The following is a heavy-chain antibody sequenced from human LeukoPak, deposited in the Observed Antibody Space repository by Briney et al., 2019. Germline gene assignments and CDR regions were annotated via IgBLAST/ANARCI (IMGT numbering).Heavy chain of an antibody. V-gene: IGHV3-23*01. Sequence: VGSLRLSCAASGFTFSIYAMNWVRQAPGKGLEWVSSISANGGETHYADPAKGRFTISRDNSKNTLYLQINKPRVEHTAVYYCAKRYYDFPLDYWGEGTLVTVSS. CDR2: ISANGGET. CDR3: AKRYYDFPLDY. CDR1: GFTFSIYA. D-gene: IGHD3-3*01. J-gene: IGHJ4*02.